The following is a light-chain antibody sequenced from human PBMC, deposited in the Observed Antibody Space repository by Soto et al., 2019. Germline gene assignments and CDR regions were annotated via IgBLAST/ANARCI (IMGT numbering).Light chain of an antibody. CDR3: CSYARSSTVV. Sequence: QSVLTQPASVSGSPGQSITISCTGTSSDVGGFNLVSWYQQHPGKDPKLIIYEATKRPSGVSNRFSGSKSGNTASMTISGLQAEDEADYLCCSYARSSTVVFGGGTKLTVL. CDR1: SSDVGGFNL. V-gene: IGLV2-23*02. CDR2: EAT. J-gene: IGLJ2*01.